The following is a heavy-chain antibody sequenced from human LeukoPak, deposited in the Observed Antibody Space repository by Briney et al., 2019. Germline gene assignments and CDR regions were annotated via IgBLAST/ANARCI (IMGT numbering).Heavy chain of an antibody. D-gene: IGHD3-16*01. CDR2: ISGSGDST. CDR1: GFTFSNFA. Sequence: GGSLRLSCAASGFTFSNFALSWVRQAPGKGLEWVSAISGSGDSTYYADSVKGRFTISRDNSKNTLCLQMNSLTPEDAATYYCTKDSQGSYDGFWYGTYGMDVWGQGTTVTVSS. CDR3: TKDSQGSYDGFWYGTYGMDV. J-gene: IGHJ6*02. V-gene: IGHV3-23*01.